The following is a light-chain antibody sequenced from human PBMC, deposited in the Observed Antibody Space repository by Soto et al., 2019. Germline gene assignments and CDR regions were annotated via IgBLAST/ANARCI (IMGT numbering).Light chain of an antibody. J-gene: IGKJ2*01. CDR3: QQYGSSPPYT. V-gene: IGKV3-20*01. CDR2: GSS. CDR1: QSVSNNY. Sequence: EVVLTQSPGTLSLSPGERATLSCRASQSVSNNYLACYQHKPGQSPKLLIFGSSDRATGIPERFSGSGSGTDFTLTISSLEPEDFAVYYCQQYGSSPPYTFGQGTKLEIK.